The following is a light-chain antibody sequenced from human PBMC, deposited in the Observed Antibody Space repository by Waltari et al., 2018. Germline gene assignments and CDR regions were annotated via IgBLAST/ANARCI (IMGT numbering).Light chain of an antibody. CDR2: WAS. Sequence: IVMTPHPESLVVSPGGRAASNSNSCQQGLYNSNKKNYLGWYQQKPGQPPKLLIYWASTRESGVPDRFSGSGSGTDFTLTISSLQAEDVAVYYCKQYYNTPRTFGQGTKVEIK. CDR1: QQGLYNSNKKNY. J-gene: IGKJ1*01. CDR3: KQYYNTPRT. V-gene: IGKV4-1*01.